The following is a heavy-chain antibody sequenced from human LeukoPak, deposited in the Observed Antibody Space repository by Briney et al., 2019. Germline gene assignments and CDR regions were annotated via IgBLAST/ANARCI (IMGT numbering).Heavy chain of an antibody. J-gene: IGHJ3*02. Sequence: SETLFLTCTASGGSISDYFWTWIRRPPGKGLEWIGYIHYSGSTNYNPSLRGRLTMSVDTSENQFSLNLTSVTTADTAVYYCASLGGLYESTAFSPVDDFDIWGQGTMVAVSS. V-gene: IGHV4-59*01. CDR3: ASLGGLYESTAFSPVDDFDI. CDR2: IHYSGST. CDR1: GGSISDYF. D-gene: IGHD3-22*01.